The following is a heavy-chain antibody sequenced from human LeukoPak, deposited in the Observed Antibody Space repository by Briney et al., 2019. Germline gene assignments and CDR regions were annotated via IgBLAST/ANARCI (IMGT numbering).Heavy chain of an antibody. CDR1: GFTFSSYA. D-gene: IGHD2-21*02. CDR3: ASLAVVTGGN. V-gene: IGHV3-23*01. J-gene: IGHJ4*02. Sequence: GGSLRLSCAASGFTFSSYAVTWVRQAPGKGLEWVSGITGSGDTTFYADSVKGRFTISRDNAKNSLYLQMNSLSAEDTAVYYCASLAVVTGGNWGQGTLVTVSS. CDR2: ITGSGDTT.